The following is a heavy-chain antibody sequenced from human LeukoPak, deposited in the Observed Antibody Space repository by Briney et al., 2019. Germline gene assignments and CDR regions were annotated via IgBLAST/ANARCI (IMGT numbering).Heavy chain of an antibody. CDR1: GYTFTGNH. CDR2: IIPIFGTA. Sequence: SVKVSCKASGYTFTGNHVHWVRQAPGQGLEWMGGIIPIFGTANYAQKFQGRVTITADESTSTAYMELSSLRSEDTAVYYCARGNGDFDYWGQGTLVTVSS. D-gene: IGHD4-17*01. J-gene: IGHJ4*02. CDR3: ARGNGDFDY. V-gene: IGHV1-69*13.